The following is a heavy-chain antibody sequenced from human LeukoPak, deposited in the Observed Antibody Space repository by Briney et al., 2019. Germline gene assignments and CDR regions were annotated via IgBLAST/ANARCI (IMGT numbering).Heavy chain of an antibody. Sequence: GGSLRLSCAASGFTFSSYTFYWFRQAPGKGLEWVASVSVEGTGRYFPGSVEGRFAISRDDSKKSVFLQMSNLRPGDTGVYFCATVTKVDFDYWGQGTLVTVSS. CDR1: GFTFSSYT. J-gene: IGHJ4*02. CDR2: VSVEGTGR. CDR3: ATVTKVDFDY. V-gene: IGHV3-30*09. D-gene: IGHD4-11*01.